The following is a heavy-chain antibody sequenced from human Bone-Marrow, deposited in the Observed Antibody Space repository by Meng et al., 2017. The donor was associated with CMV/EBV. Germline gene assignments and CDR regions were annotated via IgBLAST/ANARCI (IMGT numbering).Heavy chain of an antibody. Sequence: SVKVSCKASGGSFSNYAISWVRQATGQGLAWMGWIIPMFGTANYSQNFQGRVTMTTDESTTAAYMELTSMRSEDTAVYYRSRDGFDYYTMDVWGQGTTVTVSS. V-gene: IGHV1-69*05. J-gene: IGHJ6*02. CDR2: IIPMFGTA. CDR1: GGSFSNYA. CDR3: SRDGFDYYTMDV. D-gene: IGHD3-10*01.